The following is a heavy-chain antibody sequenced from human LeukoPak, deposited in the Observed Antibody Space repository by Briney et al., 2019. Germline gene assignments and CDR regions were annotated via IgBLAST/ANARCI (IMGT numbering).Heavy chain of an antibody. CDR1: GGSFSGYY. CDR2: INHSGST. Sequence: PSETLSLTCAVYGGSFSGYYWSWIRQPPGKGLEWIGEINHSGSTNCNPSLKSRVTISVDTSKNQFSLKLSSVTAADTAVYYCARVTAGYYYGMDVWGQGTTVTVSS. V-gene: IGHV4-34*01. J-gene: IGHJ6*02. CDR3: ARVTAGYYYGMDV.